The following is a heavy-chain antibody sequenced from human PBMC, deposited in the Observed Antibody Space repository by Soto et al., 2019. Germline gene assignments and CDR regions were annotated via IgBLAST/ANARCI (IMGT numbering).Heavy chain of an antibody. V-gene: IGHV1-69*08. Sequence: QVQLVQSGAEVKRRGSSVKVSCKASGGTFSSYTISWVRQAPGQGLEWMGRIIPILGIANYAQKFQGRVTITADKSTSTAYMELSSLRSEDTAVYYCAREAVAGYYFDYWGQGTLVTVSS. CDR1: GGTFSSYT. CDR2: IIPILGIA. CDR3: AREAVAGYYFDY. J-gene: IGHJ4*02. D-gene: IGHD6-19*01.